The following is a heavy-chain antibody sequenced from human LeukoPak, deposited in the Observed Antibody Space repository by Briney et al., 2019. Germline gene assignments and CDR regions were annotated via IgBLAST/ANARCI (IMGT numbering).Heavy chain of an antibody. CDR1: GFTFNNYN. V-gene: IGHV3-21*01. J-gene: IGHJ4*02. CDR2: ISSISSSYI. Sequence: GGSLRLSCAASGFTFNNYNMNWVRQAPGKGLEWVSSISSISSSYIYYADSVKGRFTISRDNAKKSLYLEMNSLRAEDTAVYYCARVMWMGWYFDSWGQGTLVTVSS. CDR3: ARVMWMGWYFDS. D-gene: IGHD5-12*01.